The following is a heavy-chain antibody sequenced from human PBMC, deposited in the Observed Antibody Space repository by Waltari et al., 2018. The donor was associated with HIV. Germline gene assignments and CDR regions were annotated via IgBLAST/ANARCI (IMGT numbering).Heavy chain of an antibody. J-gene: IGHJ4*02. Sequence: QVQLVQSGAEVTKPAASVQFPCKPSGYTFTASYILWGRQAPGQGLEWRGWINPTSGGTKYAQKFQGWVTMTRDTSISTAYMELSRLRSDDTAVYYCARGIAAAGALFDYWGQGTLVTVSS. CDR1: GYTFTASY. CDR3: ARGIAAAGALFDY. V-gene: IGHV1-2*04. CDR2: INPTSGGT. D-gene: IGHD6-13*01.